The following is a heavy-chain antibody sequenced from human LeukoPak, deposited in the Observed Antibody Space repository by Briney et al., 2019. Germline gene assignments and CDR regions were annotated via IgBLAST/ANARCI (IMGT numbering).Heavy chain of an antibody. Sequence: SETLSLTCTVSGGSVSSHYWSWIRQPPGKGLEWIGRMYSSGSINYNPSLKSRVTMSVDTSKNQISLKLSSVTAADTAVYYCARGGDYGDSDYWGQGTLVTVSS. D-gene: IGHD4-17*01. V-gene: IGHV4-4*07. CDR3: ARGGDYGDSDY. CDR1: GGSVSSHY. CDR2: MYSSGSI. J-gene: IGHJ4*02.